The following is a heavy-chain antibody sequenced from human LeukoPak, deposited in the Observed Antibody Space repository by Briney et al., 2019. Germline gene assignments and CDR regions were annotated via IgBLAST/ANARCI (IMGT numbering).Heavy chain of an antibody. J-gene: IGHJ4*02. Sequence: SDTLSLTCTVSRGSISGSIRSYYWSWLRQPPGKGLEWIGYISSSGSVNDNPSLRSRVTISVDTSKNQFFLNLSSVSAADTAVYYCARIPLGYSGAYYFDYWGQGTLVTVSP. CDR1: RGSISGSIRSYY. CDR2: ISSSGSV. D-gene: IGHD5-12*01. V-gene: IGHV4-4*09. CDR3: ARIPLGYSGAYYFDY.